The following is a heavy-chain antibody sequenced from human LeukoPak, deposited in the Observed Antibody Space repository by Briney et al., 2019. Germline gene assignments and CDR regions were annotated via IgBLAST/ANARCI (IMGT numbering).Heavy chain of an antibody. J-gene: IGHJ4*02. CDR1: GGSFSGYY. CDR2: ISHSGST. CDR3: ASAYDSSGYPIDY. D-gene: IGHD3-22*01. Sequence: SETLSLICAVYGGSFSGYYWSWIRQPPGKGLEWIGEISHSGSTNYNPSLMSRVTISVDTSKNQFSLKLSSVTAADTAVYYCASAYDSSGYPIDYWGQGTLVTVSS. V-gene: IGHV4-34*01.